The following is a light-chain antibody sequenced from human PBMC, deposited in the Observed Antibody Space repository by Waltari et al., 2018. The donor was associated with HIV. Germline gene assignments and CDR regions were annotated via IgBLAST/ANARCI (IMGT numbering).Light chain of an antibody. J-gene: IGLJ3*02. V-gene: IGLV2-14*01. CDR1: SSDIATY. CDR3: ASYTRTSTVV. Sequence: QSALTQPASVSGSLGQSITISCIGTSSDIATYVSWYQLHPDNAPRLVIYDANTRPSGIPLRFSGSKSGNTASLTISGLQAEDEADYYCASYTRTSTVVFGGGTKVTVL. CDR2: DAN.